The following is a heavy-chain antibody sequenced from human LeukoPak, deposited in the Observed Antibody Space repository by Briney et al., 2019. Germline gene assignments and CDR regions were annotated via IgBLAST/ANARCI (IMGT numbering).Heavy chain of an antibody. V-gene: IGHV1-46*01. D-gene: IGHD4-17*01. CDR1: GYTFTSYY. CDR3: ARDFEYADYGGASDI. CDR2: INPSGGST. J-gene: IGHJ3*02. Sequence: ASVKVSCKASGYTFTSYYIHWVRQAPGLGLEWMGIINPSGGSTVYAQKFQGRVTVTRDTSTSTVYMELSSLRSEDTAVYYCARDFEYADYGGASDIWGQGTMVTVSS.